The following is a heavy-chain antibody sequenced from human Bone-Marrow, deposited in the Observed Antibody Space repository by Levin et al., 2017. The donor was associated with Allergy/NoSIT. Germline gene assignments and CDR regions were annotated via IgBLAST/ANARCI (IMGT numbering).Heavy chain of an antibody. Sequence: GESLKISCAASGFTFSSYGMHWVRQAPGKGLEWVAVISYDGSNKYYADSVKGRFTISRDNSKNTLYLQMNSLRAEDTAVYYCAKATKAVSNRKRPRLNIYYDYGMDVWGQGTTVTVSS. CDR2: ISYDGSNK. J-gene: IGHJ6*02. CDR3: AKATKAVSNRKRPRLNIYYDYGMDV. D-gene: IGHD1-14*01. CDR1: GFTFSSYG. V-gene: IGHV3-30*18.